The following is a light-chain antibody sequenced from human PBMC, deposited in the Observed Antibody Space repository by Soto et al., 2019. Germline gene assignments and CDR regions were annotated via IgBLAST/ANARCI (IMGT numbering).Light chain of an antibody. CDR2: GNS. Sequence: QSVLTQPPSVYGAPGQRVTISCTGSSSNIGAGYDVHWYQQLPGTAPKLLIYGNSNRPSGVPDRFSGYKSGTSASLAITGLQADDEAEYYCQSYDSSLSGVVFGGGTKVTVL. V-gene: IGLV1-40*01. J-gene: IGLJ2*01. CDR1: SSNIGAGYD. CDR3: QSYDSSLSGVV.